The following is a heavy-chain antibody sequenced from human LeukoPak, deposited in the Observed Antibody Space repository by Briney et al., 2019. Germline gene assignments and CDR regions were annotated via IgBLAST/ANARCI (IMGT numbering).Heavy chain of an antibody. Sequence: GESLKISCKGSGYSFTSYWIGWVRQMPGKGLEWMGIIYPGDSDTRYSPSFQGQVTISADKSISTAYLQWSSLKASDTAMYYWARQDGSGSYYNPPTAWGQGTLVTVPS. V-gene: IGHV5-51*01. J-gene: IGHJ5*02. CDR3: ARQDGSGSYYNPPTA. CDR1: GYSFTSYW. CDR2: IYPGDSDT. D-gene: IGHD3-10*01.